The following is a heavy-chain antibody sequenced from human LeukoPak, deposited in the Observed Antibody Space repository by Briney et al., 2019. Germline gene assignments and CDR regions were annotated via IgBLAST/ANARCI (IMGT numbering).Heavy chain of an antibody. V-gene: IGHV4-4*07. CDR1: GGSISSSY. J-gene: IGHJ5*02. Sequence: SETLSLTCTVSGGSISSSYWTWIRQPAGKGLEWIGRIYSSGSTNYNPSLKSRLTMSVDTSRNQFSLKLNSVTAADTAVYYCARDYGDYFRWFDPWGQGTLVTVSS. CDR3: ARDYGDYFRWFDP. D-gene: IGHD4-17*01. CDR2: IYSSGST.